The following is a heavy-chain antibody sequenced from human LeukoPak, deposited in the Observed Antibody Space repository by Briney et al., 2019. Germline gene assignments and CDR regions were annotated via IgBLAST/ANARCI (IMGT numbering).Heavy chain of an antibody. V-gene: IGHV3-30*04. CDR2: ISYDGSNK. CDR3: ARDSLTGIAVAANFDY. Sequence: GGSLRLSCAASGFTFSSYAMHWVRQAPGKGLEWVAVISYDGSNKYYADSVKGRFTISRDNSKNTLYLQMNSLRAEDTAVYYCARDSLTGIAVAANFDYWGQGTLVTVSS. D-gene: IGHD6-19*01. CDR1: GFTFSSYA. J-gene: IGHJ4*02.